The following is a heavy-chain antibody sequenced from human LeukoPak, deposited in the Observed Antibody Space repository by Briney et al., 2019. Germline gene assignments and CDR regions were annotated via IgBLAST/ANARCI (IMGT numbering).Heavy chain of an antibody. D-gene: IGHD1-26*01. CDR3: AGGQRRWEPIGL. V-gene: IGHV4-59*01. J-gene: IGHJ4*02. Sequence: SETLSLTCTVSGGSISSDYWNWIRQPPGRGLEWIGYIYHNGSTNCNPSLKSRVTISVDTSKNQFSLKLSSVTAADTAVYYCAGGQRRWEPIGLWGQGTLVTVSS. CDR1: GGSISSDY. CDR2: IYHNGST.